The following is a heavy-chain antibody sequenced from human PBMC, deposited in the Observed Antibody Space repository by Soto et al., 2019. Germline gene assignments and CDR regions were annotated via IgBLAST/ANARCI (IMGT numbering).Heavy chain of an antibody. CDR2: INAANGDT. Sequence: SAEVSFKASGYTFTSYGIHWVRQAPGQRLEWMGWINAANGDTKYSPKFQGRVTITRDTSASTAYMELSSLRSEDTAVYYCVRRNVSATGIDWFDPWGQGTLVTVYS. CDR3: VRRNVSATGIDWFDP. CDR1: GYTFTSYG. V-gene: IGHV1-3*01. D-gene: IGHD6-13*01. J-gene: IGHJ5*02.